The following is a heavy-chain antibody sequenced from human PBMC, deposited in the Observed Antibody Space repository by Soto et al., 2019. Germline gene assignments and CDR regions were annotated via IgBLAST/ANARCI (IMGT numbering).Heavy chain of an antibody. J-gene: IGHJ5*02. D-gene: IGHD2-15*01. CDR2: MNPGSGNT. CDR3: ARMASSGALNWFDP. Sequence: GASVKVSCKASGYTFTNYEISWVRQATGQGLEWMGWMNPGSGNTGYAHKFQGRVTMTRNLSISTAYMELSKLGSDDTAIYYCARMASSGALNWFDPWGQGTLVTVSS. V-gene: IGHV1-8*01. CDR1: GYTFTNYE.